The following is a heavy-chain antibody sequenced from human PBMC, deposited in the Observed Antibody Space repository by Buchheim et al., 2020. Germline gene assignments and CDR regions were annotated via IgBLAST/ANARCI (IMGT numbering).Heavy chain of an antibody. Sequence: QVQLVASGGGVVQPGASLRLSCVASGFSFSNYGMHWVRQAPGKGLEWLAVTWFDGTNRDYADSVKGRFTITRDNFKNTLYLQMNSLTVEDTAIYFCARYQTETDFWGQGTL. CDR3: ARYQTETDF. V-gene: IGHV3-33*01. CDR1: GFSFSNYG. J-gene: IGHJ4*02. D-gene: IGHD1-14*01. CDR2: TWFDGTNR.